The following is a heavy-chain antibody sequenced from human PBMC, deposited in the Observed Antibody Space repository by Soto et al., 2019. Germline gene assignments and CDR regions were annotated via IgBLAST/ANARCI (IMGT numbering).Heavy chain of an antibody. Sequence: QVQLQESGPGLVKPSQTLSLTCTVSGDSINNGGYYWSWIRQHPERGLEWIGFIYNSGTTYYNPSLRSRLTMSLDISNNQFSLNLTSVTAADTATYYCAREGYYDNLWGGQNWGQGTVVIVSS. CDR3: AREGYYDNLWGGQN. CDR1: GDSINNGGYY. J-gene: IGHJ3*01. V-gene: IGHV4-31*03. D-gene: IGHD3-16*01. CDR2: IYNSGTT.